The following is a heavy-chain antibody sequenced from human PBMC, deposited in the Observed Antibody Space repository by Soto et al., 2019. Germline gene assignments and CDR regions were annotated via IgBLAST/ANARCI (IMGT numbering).Heavy chain of an antibody. V-gene: IGHV3-23*01. J-gene: IGHJ4*02. Sequence: GGSLRLSCAASGFTFSSYAMSWVRQAPGKGLEWVSAISGSGGSTYYADSVKGRFTISRDNSKNTLYLQMNSLRAEDTAVYYCAKRRWLVASGPYHFDYWGQGTLVTVSS. D-gene: IGHD6-19*01. CDR2: ISGSGGST. CDR1: GFTFSSYA. CDR3: AKRRWLVASGPYHFDY.